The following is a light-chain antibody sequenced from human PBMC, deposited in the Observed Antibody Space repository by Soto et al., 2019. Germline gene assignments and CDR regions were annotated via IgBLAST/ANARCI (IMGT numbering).Light chain of an antibody. V-gene: IGKV1-39*01. CDR1: QSIGTY. Sequence: DIQMTQSPSSLSASLGDRVTITCRPSQSIGTYLNCYQHRPGKAPELLIYAASNLQSGVPSRFSGSDSGTEFTLTISSLQPEDFATYYCLQTFNTPHTFGQGTKLEIK. CDR2: AAS. CDR3: LQTFNTPHT. J-gene: IGKJ2*01.